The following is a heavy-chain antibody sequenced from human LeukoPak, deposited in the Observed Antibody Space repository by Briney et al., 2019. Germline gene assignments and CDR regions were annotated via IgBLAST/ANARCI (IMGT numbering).Heavy chain of an antibody. Sequence: ASVKVSCKASGYTFTNYYVHWLRQAPGQGLEWMGIISPGDGGATYAQNFQGRVTMTRDTSTSTVYMELSSVISVDTAVYYCARVGDSSGWFIDYWGQGTLVTVSS. D-gene: IGHD3-22*01. V-gene: IGHV1-46*01. CDR2: ISPGDGGA. CDR3: ARVGDSSGWFIDY. J-gene: IGHJ4*02. CDR1: GYTFTNYY.